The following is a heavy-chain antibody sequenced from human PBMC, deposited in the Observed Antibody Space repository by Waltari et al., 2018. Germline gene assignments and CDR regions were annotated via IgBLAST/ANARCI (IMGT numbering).Heavy chain of an antibody. Sequence: EVQLVESGGGLVQPGRSLRLSCVGAGFGFAARAITWVRQVPGKGLEWVSGINWNSGNIGYADSVKGRFTISRDNAKNSLYLQINSVRTEDTALYYCTSDAFGNSIGGVFDYWGQGTLVNVSS. V-gene: IGHV3-9*01. CDR2: INWNSGNI. CDR3: TSDAFGNSIGGVFDY. J-gene: IGHJ4*02. CDR1: GFGFAARA. D-gene: IGHD3-3*01.